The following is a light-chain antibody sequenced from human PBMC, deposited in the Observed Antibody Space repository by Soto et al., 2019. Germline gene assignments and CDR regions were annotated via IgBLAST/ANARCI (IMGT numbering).Light chain of an antibody. Sequence: EIVLTQSPATLSLSPGERATLSCRASQSVSSYLAWYQQKPGQAPRLLIYDASNRATGIPARFSGSGSGTYFTLTISSREHEDVAVYYCQQRSNWPPTFGGGTKVDIK. V-gene: IGKV3-11*01. CDR1: QSVSSY. CDR3: QQRSNWPPT. J-gene: IGKJ4*01. CDR2: DAS.